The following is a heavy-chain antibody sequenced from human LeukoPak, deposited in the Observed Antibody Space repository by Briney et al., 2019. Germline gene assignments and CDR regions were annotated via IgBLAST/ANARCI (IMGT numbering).Heavy chain of an antibody. CDR2: INHSGST. D-gene: IGHD3-10*01. Sequence: SETLSLTCAVYGGSFGGYYWSWIRQPPGKGLEWIGEINHSGSTNYNPSLKSRVTISVDTSKNQFSLKLSSVTAADTAVYYCATTTSGTLDYWGQGTLVTVSS. J-gene: IGHJ4*02. CDR3: ATTTSGTLDY. CDR1: GGSFGGYY. V-gene: IGHV4-34*01.